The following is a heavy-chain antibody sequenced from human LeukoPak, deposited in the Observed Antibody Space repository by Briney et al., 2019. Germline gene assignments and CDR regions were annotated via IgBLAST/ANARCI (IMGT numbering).Heavy chain of an antibody. Sequence: PGGSLRLSCAASGFTFSSYWMSWVRQAPGKGLEWVANIKQDGSEKYYVDSVKGRFTISRDNAKNSLYLQMNSLRAEDMALYYCARESYNFYNVDYWGQGTLVTVSS. CDR3: ARESYNFYNVDY. CDR1: GFTFSSYW. CDR2: IKQDGSEK. D-gene: IGHD3-3*01. V-gene: IGHV3-7*01. J-gene: IGHJ4*02.